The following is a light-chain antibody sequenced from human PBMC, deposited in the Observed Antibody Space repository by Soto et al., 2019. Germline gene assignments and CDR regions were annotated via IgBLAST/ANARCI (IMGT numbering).Light chain of an antibody. J-gene: IGKJ1*01. CDR1: QSVSSSY. V-gene: IGKV3-20*01. Sequence: EIVLTQSTGTLSLSPGERATLSCRASQSVSSSYLAWYQQKPGQAPRPLIYGASSRAIGIPDRFSGSGSGTVFTLTISRLEPEDFAVYYCQQYGSSPWTFGQGTKVEIK. CDR2: GAS. CDR3: QQYGSSPWT.